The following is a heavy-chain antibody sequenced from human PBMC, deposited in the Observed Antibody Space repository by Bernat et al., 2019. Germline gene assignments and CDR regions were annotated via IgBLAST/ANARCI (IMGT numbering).Heavy chain of an antibody. CDR2: IYYSGST. J-gene: IGHJ4*02. D-gene: IGHD3-10*01. CDR1: GGSISSGGYY. Sequence: QVQLQESGPGLVKPSQTLSLTCTVSGGSISSGGYYWSWIRQHPGKGLEWIGYIYYSGSTYYNPSLKSRVTISVDTSKNQFSLKLSSVTAADTAVYYCARVVTMGRGGSKRLGYFDYWGQGTLVTVSS. V-gene: IGHV4-31*03. CDR3: ARVVTMGRGGSKRLGYFDY.